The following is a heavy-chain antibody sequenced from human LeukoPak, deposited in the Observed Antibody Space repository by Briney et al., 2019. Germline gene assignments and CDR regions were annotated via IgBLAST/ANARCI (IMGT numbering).Heavy chain of an antibody. D-gene: IGHD3-22*01. J-gene: IGHJ4*02. V-gene: IGHV3-21*01. CDR1: GFTFSSYS. Sequence: GGSLRLSCAASGFTFSSYSMNWVRQAPGKGLEWVSSISSSSSYIYYADSVKGRFTISRDNAKNSLYLQMNSLRAEDTAVYYCARGLVSTFTYYYDSSGYGPFDYWGQGTLVTVSS. CDR2: ISSSSSYI. CDR3: ARGLVSTFTYYYDSSGYGPFDY.